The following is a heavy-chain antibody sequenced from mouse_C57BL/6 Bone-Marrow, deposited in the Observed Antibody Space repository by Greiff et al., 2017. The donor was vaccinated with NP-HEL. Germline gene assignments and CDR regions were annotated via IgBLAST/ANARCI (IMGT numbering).Heavy chain of an antibody. V-gene: IGHV1-4*01. CDR3: ARNYYGSSSAWFAY. Sequence: QVQLQQSGAELARPGASVKMSCKASGYTFTSYTMHWVKQRPGQGLEWIGYINPSSGYTKSNQKFKDKATLTADKSSSTAYMQLSRLTSEDSAVYYCARNYYGSSSAWFAYWGQGTLVTVSA. D-gene: IGHD1-1*01. CDR1: GYTFTSYT. CDR2: INPSSGYT. J-gene: IGHJ3*01.